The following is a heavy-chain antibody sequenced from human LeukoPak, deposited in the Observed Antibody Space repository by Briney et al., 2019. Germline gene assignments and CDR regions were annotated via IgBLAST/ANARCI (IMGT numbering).Heavy chain of an antibody. CDR2: IYYSGST. Sequence: PSETLSLTCTVFGASISSHYWSWIRQPPGKGLEWIGYIYYSGSTAYNPSVKSRVTISVDTSKNQFSLKLNSVTAADTAVYYCARGGFLVQNHFDPWGQGTLVTVSS. CDR1: GASISSHY. J-gene: IGHJ5*02. D-gene: IGHD3-3*01. V-gene: IGHV4-59*08. CDR3: ARGGFLVQNHFDP.